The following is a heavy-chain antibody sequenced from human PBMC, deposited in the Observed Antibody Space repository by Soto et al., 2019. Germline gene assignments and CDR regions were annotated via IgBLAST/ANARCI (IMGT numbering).Heavy chain of an antibody. CDR3: ARGYGWGTGGAQDSFDI. Sequence: GGSLRLSCAASGFTFSSYDMHWVRQATGKGLEWVSAIGTAGDTYYPGSVKGRFTISRVNAKNSLYLQMNSLRAGETAVYYCARGYGWGTGGAQDSFDIWGQGTMVTVSS. D-gene: IGHD2-8*02. CDR1: GFTFSSYD. J-gene: IGHJ3*02. V-gene: IGHV3-13*01. CDR2: IGTAGDT.